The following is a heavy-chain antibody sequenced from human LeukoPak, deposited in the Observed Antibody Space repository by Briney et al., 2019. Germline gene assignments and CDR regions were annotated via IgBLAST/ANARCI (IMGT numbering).Heavy chain of an antibody. Sequence: GGSLRLSCTVSGFTFGENDMSWVRQAPGKGLEWVGIIRSKLYGETTEYAASVKGRFTISRDDDKGIAFLQLNSLKTEDTAVYYCTRAGNDYNNYQSPYWGQGTLVTVAS. D-gene: IGHD4-11*01. CDR3: TRAGNDYNNYQSPY. CDR1: GFTFGEND. CDR2: IRSKLYGETT. J-gene: IGHJ4*02. V-gene: IGHV3-49*04.